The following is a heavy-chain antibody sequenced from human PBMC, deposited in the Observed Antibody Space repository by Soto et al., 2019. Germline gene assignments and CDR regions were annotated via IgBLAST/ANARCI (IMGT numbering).Heavy chain of an antibody. Sequence: SETLSLTCAVSGGSISSGGYSWSWIRQPPGKGLEWIGYIYHSVSTYYNPSLKSRVTISVDRSKNQFSLKLSSVTAADTAVYYCARGDTAMTGGAFDIWGQGTMVTVSS. V-gene: IGHV4-30-2*01. J-gene: IGHJ3*02. D-gene: IGHD5-18*01. CDR1: GGSISSGGYS. CDR2: IYHSVST. CDR3: ARGDTAMTGGAFDI.